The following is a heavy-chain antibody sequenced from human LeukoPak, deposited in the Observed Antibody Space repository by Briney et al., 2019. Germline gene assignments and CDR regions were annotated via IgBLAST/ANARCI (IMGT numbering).Heavy chain of an antibody. CDR1: GFTFISYG. J-gene: IGHJ4*01. V-gene: IGHV3-74*01. Sequence: GGSLRLSCAVSGFTFISYGMQWVRQAPGKGLAWVSRINTDGGSTTYADSVKGRFTISRDNAKNTLYLQMNSLRAEDTAVYYCARELPREVTLDYWGQGTLVTVSS. CDR3: ARELPREVTLDY. D-gene: IGHD2-21*02. CDR2: INTDGGST.